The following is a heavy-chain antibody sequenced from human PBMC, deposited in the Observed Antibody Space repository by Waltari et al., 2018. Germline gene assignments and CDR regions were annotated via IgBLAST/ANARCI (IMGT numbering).Heavy chain of an antibody. Sequence: QVQLVESGGGVVQPGGSLRLSCAASGFTFSSYGMHWVRQAPGKGLEWVAFIRYDGSNKYYADSVKGRFTISRDNSKNTLYLQMNSLRAEDTAVYYCAKDRRYYGSDYWGQGTLVTVSS. CDR1: GFTFSSYG. CDR2: IRYDGSNK. CDR3: AKDRRYYGSDY. J-gene: IGHJ4*02. V-gene: IGHV3-30*02. D-gene: IGHD3-10*01.